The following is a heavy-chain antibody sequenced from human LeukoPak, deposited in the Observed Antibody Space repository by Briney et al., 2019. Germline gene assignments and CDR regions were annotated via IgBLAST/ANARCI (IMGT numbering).Heavy chain of an antibody. CDR2: VYKDGKM. CDR3: ARAFWSGYGMDV. CDR1: GFTVSSTY. D-gene: IGHD3-3*01. Sequence: PGGSLRLSCAASGFTVSSTYMSWVRQSPGKGLEWVSVVYKDGKMFYIDSVKGRFAISRDTSKNTVYLQMNNLRAEDTAVYYCARAFWSGYGMDVWGQGTTVTVSS. V-gene: IGHV3-53*01. J-gene: IGHJ6*02.